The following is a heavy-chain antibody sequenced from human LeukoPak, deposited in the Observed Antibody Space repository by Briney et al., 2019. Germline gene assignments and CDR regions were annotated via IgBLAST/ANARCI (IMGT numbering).Heavy chain of an antibody. CDR2: ITSGFTP. V-gene: IGHV3-23*01. CDR1: GLTFSNYA. Sequence: PGGSLRLSCAASGLTFSNYAMSWFRQAPGKGLEWVSGITSGFTPHYADSVKGWFTISRDNSKNTFHLQMNSLRAEDTAAYYCAKDYSDSRVGDVFFEYWGQGTLVTVSS. J-gene: IGHJ4*02. CDR3: AKDYSDSRVGDVFFEY. D-gene: IGHD1-26*01.